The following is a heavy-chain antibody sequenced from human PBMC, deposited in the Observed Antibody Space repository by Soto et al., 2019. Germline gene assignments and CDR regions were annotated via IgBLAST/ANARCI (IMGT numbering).Heavy chain of an antibody. V-gene: IGHV4-30-2*01. CDR2: IYHSGST. Sequence: QLQLQESGSGLVKPSQTLSLTCAVSGGSISSGGYSWSWIRQPPGKGLEWIGYIYHSGSTYYNPSLKGRVTMSVDRSRNQFSLKLSSVTAADTAVYYWAVSSTSCYGCLDYWGQGKLVTVSS. CDR3: AVSSTSCYGCLDY. D-gene: IGHD2-2*01. J-gene: IGHJ4*02. CDR1: GGSISSGGYS.